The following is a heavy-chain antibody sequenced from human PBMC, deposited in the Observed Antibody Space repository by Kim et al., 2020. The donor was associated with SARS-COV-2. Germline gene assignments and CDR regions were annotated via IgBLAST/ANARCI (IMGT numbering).Heavy chain of an antibody. CDR1: GYTFTSYG. Sequence: ASVKVSCKASGYTFTSYGISWVRQAPGQGLEWMGWISAYNGNTNYAQKLQSRVTMTTDTSTSTAYMELRSLRSDDTAVYYCARDRGIAAAGTNYYSDMDVKSKETTVTVSS. CDR3: ARDRGIAAAGTNYYSDMDV. V-gene: IGHV1-18*01. CDR2: ISAYNGNT. J-gene: IGHJ6*03. D-gene: IGHD6-13*01.